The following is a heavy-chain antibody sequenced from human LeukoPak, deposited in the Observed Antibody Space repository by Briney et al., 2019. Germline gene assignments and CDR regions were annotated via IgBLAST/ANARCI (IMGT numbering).Heavy chain of an antibody. Sequence: GRSLRLSCAASGFTFSSYGMHWVRQAPGKGLEWVAVIWYDGSNKYYADSVKGRFTISRDNSKNTLYLQMNSLRAEDTAVYYCARDQASITMVRGVNWLDPWGQGTLVTVSS. CDR1: GFTFSSYG. CDR3: ARDQASITMVRGVNWLDP. J-gene: IGHJ5*02. D-gene: IGHD3-10*01. CDR2: IWYDGSNK. V-gene: IGHV3-33*01.